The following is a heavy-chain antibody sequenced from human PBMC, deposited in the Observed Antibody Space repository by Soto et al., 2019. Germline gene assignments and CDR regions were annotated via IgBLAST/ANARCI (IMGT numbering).Heavy chain of an antibody. CDR2: IYYSGRT. D-gene: IGHD3-10*01. CDR1: GGSISSSTYY. J-gene: IGHJ4*02. V-gene: IGHV4-39*02. CDR3: ARDVSGSFYKDFDY. Sequence: SETLSLTCTVSGGSISSSTYYWGWIRQPPGKGLEWIGSIYYSGRTYYNPSLKSRVTISVDTSNNQLSLKLGSVTAADTAVYYCARDVSGSFYKDFDYWGQGTLVTVSS.